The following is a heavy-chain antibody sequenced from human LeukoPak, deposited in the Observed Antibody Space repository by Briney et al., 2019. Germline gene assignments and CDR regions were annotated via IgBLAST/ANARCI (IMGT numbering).Heavy chain of an antibody. D-gene: IGHD3-9*01. CDR2: ISWDSGNQ. V-gene: IGHV3-9*01. J-gene: IGHJ3*01. Sequence: GGSLRLSCVGSGFSLEDYAMHWVRQVPGKGLEWVSCISWDSGNQAYTDSVKGRFTISRDNGKNSLYLQMNSLRPEDTAFYYCVKDMGFDLLKDAFHVWGQGTLVTVSS. CDR1: GFSLEDYA. CDR3: VKDMGFDLLKDAFHV.